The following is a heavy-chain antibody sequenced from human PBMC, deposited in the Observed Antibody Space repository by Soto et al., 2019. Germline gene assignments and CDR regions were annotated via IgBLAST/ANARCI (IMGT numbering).Heavy chain of an antibody. CDR3: ARDGTTGSYYGMDV. J-gene: IGHJ6*02. Sequence: QVQLVQSGAEVKKPGSSVKGSCKASGGTLSSYTISWVRQAPGQGLEWMGRIIPILGIANYAQKFQGRVTITADKSTSTAYMELSSLRSDDTAVYYCARDGTTGSYYGMDVWGQGTTVTVSS. D-gene: IGHD1-1*01. CDR2: IIPILGIA. CDR1: GGTLSSYT. V-gene: IGHV1-69*08.